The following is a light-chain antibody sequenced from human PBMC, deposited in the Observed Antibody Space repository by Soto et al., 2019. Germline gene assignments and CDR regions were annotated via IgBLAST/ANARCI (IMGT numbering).Light chain of an antibody. Sequence: EIVLTQSPGTLSLSPGERATLSCRASQSVSSNYLVWYQQKPGQAPSLLIYGASSRATGIPDRFSGSGSGTHFTLTISRLEPEDFAVYYCQQYGSSPYTFGQGTKLEIK. CDR1: QSVSSNY. J-gene: IGKJ2*01. V-gene: IGKV3-20*01. CDR3: QQYGSSPYT. CDR2: GAS.